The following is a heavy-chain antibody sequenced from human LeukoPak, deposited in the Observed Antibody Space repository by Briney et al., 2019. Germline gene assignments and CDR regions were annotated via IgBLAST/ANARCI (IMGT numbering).Heavy chain of an antibody. CDR3: ARDRGGYDYFFDY. J-gene: IGHJ4*02. V-gene: IGHV3-21*01. CDR1: GFTFSSYS. Sequence: GGSLRLSCAASGFTFSSYSMNWVRQAPGKGLEWVSSISSSSSYIYYADSVKGRFTISRDNAKNSLYLQMNSLRAEDTAVYYCARDRGGYDYFFDYCGQGTLVTVSS. CDR2: ISSSSSYI. D-gene: IGHD5-12*01.